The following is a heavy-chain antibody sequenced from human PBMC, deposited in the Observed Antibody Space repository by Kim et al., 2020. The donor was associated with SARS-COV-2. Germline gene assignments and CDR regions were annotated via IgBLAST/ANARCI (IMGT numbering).Heavy chain of an antibody. CDR2: IRSKANSYET. CDR3: TRVPGTTLACWDAYD. D-gene: IGHD1-1*01. CDR1: GFSFSDSA. Sequence: EGSLRLSCAASGFSFSDSAMHWVRQASGKGLEWVGRIRSKANSYETTYAASVKGRFTISRDDSKNAASLQMNSLKTEDTAVYYLTRVPGTTLACWDAYD. V-gene: IGHV3-73*01. J-gene: IGHJ3*02.